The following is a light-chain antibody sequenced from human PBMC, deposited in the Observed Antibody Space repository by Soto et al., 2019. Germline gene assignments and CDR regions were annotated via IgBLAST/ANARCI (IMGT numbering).Light chain of an antibody. CDR1: QSVNSN. CDR3: QQYNNWPPLYT. J-gene: IGKJ2*01. Sequence: EILMTQSPATLSLSPGERATLSCRASQSVNSNLAWYQQRPGQASRLLIYGASSRATGIPARFSGSGSGTDFTLTISSLQSEDFAVYYCQQYNNWPPLYTFGQGTKLEIK. CDR2: GAS. V-gene: IGKV3-15*01.